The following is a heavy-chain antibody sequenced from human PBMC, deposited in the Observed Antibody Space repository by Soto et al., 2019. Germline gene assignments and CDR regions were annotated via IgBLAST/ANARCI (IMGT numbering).Heavy chain of an antibody. J-gene: IGHJ5*02. D-gene: IGHD3-10*01. Sequence: SETLSLTCTVSGGSISSGTYYWGWIRQPPGKGLEWIGSLYYTGRTYYSPSLKSRVTISVDTSKNHFSLNLTSVTAADTAVYYCARRLARGVIGWFDPWGQGTLVTVSS. CDR3: ARRLARGVIGWFDP. V-gene: IGHV4-39*02. CDR1: GGSISSGTYY. CDR2: LYYTGRT.